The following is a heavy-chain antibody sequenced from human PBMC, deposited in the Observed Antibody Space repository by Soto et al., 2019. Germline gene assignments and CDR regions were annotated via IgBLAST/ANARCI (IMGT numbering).Heavy chain of an antibody. CDR1: GFTFGSYS. Sequence: EVQLVESGGGLVQPGGSLRRSCAASGFTFGSYSMNWVRQAPGKGLEWVSYISSSSSTIYYADSVKGRFTISRDNAKNSLYLQMNSLRDEDTAVYYCARENYGDYLNWFDPWGQGTLVTVSS. J-gene: IGHJ5*02. D-gene: IGHD4-17*01. CDR2: ISSSSSTI. CDR3: ARENYGDYLNWFDP. V-gene: IGHV3-48*02.